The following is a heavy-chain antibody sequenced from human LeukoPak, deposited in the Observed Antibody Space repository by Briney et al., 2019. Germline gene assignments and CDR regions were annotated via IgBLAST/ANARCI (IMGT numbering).Heavy chain of an antibody. CDR3: ASWGGEAKNGLWSGPFDY. Sequence: GASVKVSCKASGYTFTRHYMHWVRQAPGQGLEWMGIINPSGGSTNYAQKFQGRVTMTRDTSTSTDYMELSSLRSEDTAVYYCASWGGEAKNGLWSGPFDYWGQGTLVTVSS. D-gene: IGHD3-3*01. J-gene: IGHJ4*02. CDR1: GYTFTRHY. CDR2: INPSGGST. V-gene: IGHV1-46*01.